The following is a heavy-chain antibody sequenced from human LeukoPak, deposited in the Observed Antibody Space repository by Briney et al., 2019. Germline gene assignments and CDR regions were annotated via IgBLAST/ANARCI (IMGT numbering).Heavy chain of an antibody. CDR2: INHSGST. V-gene: IGHV4-34*01. Sequence: PSETLSLTCAVYGGSFSGFHWSWIRQPSGKGLEWIGEINHSGSTNYNPSLKSRVTISLDTSKNQFSLKLSSVTAADAAVYYCARAPTRYDPLTGYFAAHLDYWDQGTLVTVSS. J-gene: IGHJ4*02. CDR3: ARAPTRYDPLTGYFAAHLDY. D-gene: IGHD3-9*01. CDR1: GGSFSGFH.